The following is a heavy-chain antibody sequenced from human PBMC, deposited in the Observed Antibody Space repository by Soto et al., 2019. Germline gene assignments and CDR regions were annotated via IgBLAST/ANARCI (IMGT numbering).Heavy chain of an antibody. V-gene: IGHV1-69*13. D-gene: IGHD1-26*01. CDR1: GGTFSSYA. J-gene: IGHJ3*02. CDR2: IIPIFGTA. Sequence: GASVKVSCKASGGTFSSYAISWVRQAPGQGLEWMGGIIPIFGTANYAQKFQGRVTITADESTSTAYMELSSLRSEDTAVYYCARVIVGATADDAFDICGQGTMVTVSS. CDR3: ARVIVGATADDAFDI.